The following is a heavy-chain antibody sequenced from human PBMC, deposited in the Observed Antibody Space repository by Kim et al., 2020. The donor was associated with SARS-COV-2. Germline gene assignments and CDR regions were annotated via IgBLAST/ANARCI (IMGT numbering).Heavy chain of an antibody. D-gene: IGHD3-16*02. CDR3: ASDFGELSRALGY. Sequence: GGSLRLSCAASGFTFSSYAMHWVRQAPGKGLVWVAVISYDGSNKYYADSVKGRFTISRDNSKNTLYLQMNSLRAEDTAVYYCASDFGELSRALGYWGQGTLVTVSA. CDR2: ISYDGSNK. J-gene: IGHJ4*02. V-gene: IGHV3-30*04. CDR1: GFTFSSYA.